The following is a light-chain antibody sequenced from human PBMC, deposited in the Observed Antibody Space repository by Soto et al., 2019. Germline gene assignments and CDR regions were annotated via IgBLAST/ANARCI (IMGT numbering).Light chain of an antibody. CDR2: LEGSGTY. CDR1: SGHSSYI. CDR3: ETWDSNTRV. Sequence: QPVLTQSSSAPASLGSSVKLTCTLSSGHSSYIIAWHQQQPGKAPRYLMKLEGSGTYNKRSGVPDRFSGSSSGADRYLTISNRQFEEEADYYCETWDSNTRVFGGGTKLTVL. V-gene: IGLV4-60*02. J-gene: IGLJ3*02.